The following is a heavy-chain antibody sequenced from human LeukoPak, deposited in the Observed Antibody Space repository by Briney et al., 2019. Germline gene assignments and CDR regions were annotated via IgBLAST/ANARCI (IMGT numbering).Heavy chain of an antibody. CDR2: IYYSGST. Sequence: PSETLSLTCTVSGGSISSSSYYWGWIRQPPGKGLEWIGSIYYSGSTYYNPSLKSRVTISVDTSKNQFSLKLSSVTAADTAVYYCASSRHCSGGSCYVGWEAFDIWGQGTMVTVSS. CDR1: GGSISSSSYY. J-gene: IGHJ3*02. CDR3: ASSRHCSGGSCYVGWEAFDI. D-gene: IGHD2-15*01. V-gene: IGHV4-39*07.